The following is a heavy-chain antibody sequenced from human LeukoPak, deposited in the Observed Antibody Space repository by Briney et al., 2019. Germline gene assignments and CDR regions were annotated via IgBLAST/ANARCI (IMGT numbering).Heavy chain of an antibody. J-gene: IGHJ4*02. CDR1: GFTFSSYS. Sequence: PGGSLRLSCAASGFTFSSYSMNWVRQAPGKGLGWVSYISSTSTYTNYADSVKGRFTISRDNAKNSLYLQMNSLRAEDTAVYYCAKEFCSGGSCNLDYWGQGTLVTVSS. V-gene: IGHV3-21*05. CDR3: AKEFCSGGSCNLDY. D-gene: IGHD2-15*01. CDR2: ISSTSTYT.